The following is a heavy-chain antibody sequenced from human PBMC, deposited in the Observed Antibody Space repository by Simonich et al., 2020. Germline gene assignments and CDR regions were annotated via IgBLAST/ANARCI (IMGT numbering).Heavy chain of an antibody. V-gene: IGHV3-21*01. CDR2: ISSRSSYI. CDR3: ARDTSYYGSGSYFFDY. D-gene: IGHD3-10*01. Sequence: GGGLVKPGGSLRLSCAASGFTFSSYSMNWVRQAPGNGLYWVSAISSRSSYIYYADSVKGRFTISRDKAKNSLYLQMNSLRAEDTAVDYCARDTSYYGSGSYFFDYWGQGTLVTVSS. J-gene: IGHJ4*02. CDR1: GFTFSSYS.